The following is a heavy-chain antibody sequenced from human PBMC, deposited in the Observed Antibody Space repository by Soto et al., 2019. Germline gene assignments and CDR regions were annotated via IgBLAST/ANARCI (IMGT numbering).Heavy chain of an antibody. CDR2: IWYDGSNK. D-gene: IGHD3-10*01. CDR1: GFTFSSYG. V-gene: IGHV3-33*01. J-gene: IGHJ4*02. Sequence: QVQLVESGGGVVQPGRSLRLSCAASGFTFSSYGMHWVRQAPGKGLEWVAVIWYDGSNKYYADSVKGRFTISRDNSKNTLYLQMNRLRAEDTAVYYCARDRVLWFGELAGGYWGQGTLVTVSS. CDR3: ARDRVLWFGELAGGY.